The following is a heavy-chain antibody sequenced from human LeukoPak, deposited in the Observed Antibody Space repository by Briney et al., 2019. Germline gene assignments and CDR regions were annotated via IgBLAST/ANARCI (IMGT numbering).Heavy chain of an antibody. D-gene: IGHD2-21*01. Sequence: TSETLSLTCTVSGGSISSYYWSWIRQPPGKGLEWIGYIYYSGSTNYNPSLKSRVTISVDTSKNQFSLKLSPVTAADTAVYYCARGVIPDYFFDYWGQGTLVTVSS. CDR2: IYYSGST. J-gene: IGHJ4*02. CDR1: GGSISSYY. CDR3: ARGVIPDYFFDY. V-gene: IGHV4-59*01.